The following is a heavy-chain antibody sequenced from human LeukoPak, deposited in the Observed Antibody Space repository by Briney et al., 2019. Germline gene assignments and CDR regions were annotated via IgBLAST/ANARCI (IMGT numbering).Heavy chain of an antibody. Sequence: RRSLRLSCAASGFTFSSYGMHWVRQAPGKGLEWVAVIWYDGSNKYYADSVKGRFTISRDNSKNTLYLQMNSLRAEDTAVYYCARDPRGYCSGGSCYSGYFDYWGQGTLVTVSS. V-gene: IGHV3-33*01. CDR1: GFTFSSYG. D-gene: IGHD2-15*01. J-gene: IGHJ4*02. CDR3: ARDPRGYCSGGSCYSGYFDY. CDR2: IWYDGSNK.